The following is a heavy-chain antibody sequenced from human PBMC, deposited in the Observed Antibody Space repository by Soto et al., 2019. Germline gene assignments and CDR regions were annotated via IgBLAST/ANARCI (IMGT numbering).Heavy chain of an antibody. J-gene: IGHJ6*02. V-gene: IGHV1-69*12. CDR1: GGTFSTDS. Sequence: QVQLVQSGAEVKKPGSSVKVSCKASGGTFSTDSISWVRQAPGQGLEWMGGIIPMFGTANNAQKFQGRVTITAAESTSTAYRELSSLRSEDTAVYFCGRESDGYYGMDVWGQGTTVTVAS. CDR3: GRESDGYYGMDV. CDR2: IIPMFGTA.